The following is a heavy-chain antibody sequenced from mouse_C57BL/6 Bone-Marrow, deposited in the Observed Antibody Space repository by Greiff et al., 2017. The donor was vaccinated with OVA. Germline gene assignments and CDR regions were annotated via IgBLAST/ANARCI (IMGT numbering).Heavy chain of an antibody. J-gene: IGHJ2*01. D-gene: IGHD2-2*01. CDR2: ISSGGSYT. CDR3: ARHIWLRRDFDY. Sequence: EVKLQESGGDLVKPGGSLKLSCAASGFTFSSYGMSWVRQTPDQRLEWVATISSGGSYTYYPDSVKGRFTISRDNAKNTLYLQMSSLKSEDTAMYYCARHIWLRRDFDYWGQGTTLTVSS. CDR1: GFTFSSYG. V-gene: IGHV5-6*01.